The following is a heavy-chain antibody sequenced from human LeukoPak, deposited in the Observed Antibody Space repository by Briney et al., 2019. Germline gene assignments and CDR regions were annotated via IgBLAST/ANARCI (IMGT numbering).Heavy chain of an antibody. CDR2: ISSSSSYI. D-gene: IGHD3-10*01. Sequence: GGSLRLSCAASGFTFSSYSMNWVRQAPGKGLEWVSYISSSSSYIYYADSVKGRFTISRDNAKNSLYLQMNSLRAEDTAVYYCARDGYGSGSYSVHWGQGTLVTISS. J-gene: IGHJ4*02. V-gene: IGHV3-21*01. CDR1: GFTFSSYS. CDR3: ARDGYGSGSYSVH.